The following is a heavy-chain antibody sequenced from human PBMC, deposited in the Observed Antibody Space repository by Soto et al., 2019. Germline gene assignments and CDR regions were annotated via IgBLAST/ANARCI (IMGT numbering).Heavy chain of an antibody. CDR1: GGTFSSYA. V-gene: IGHV1-69*13. CDR2: IIPTFGTA. J-gene: IGHJ6*02. D-gene: IGHD6-6*01. CDR3: ARDQVVAARYYYYYYGMDV. Sequence: ASVKVSCKASGGTFSSYAISWARQAPGQGLEWMGGIIPTFGTANYAQKFQGRVTITADESTSTAYMELSSLRSEDTAVYYCARDQVVAARYYYYYYGMDVWGQGTTVTVSS.